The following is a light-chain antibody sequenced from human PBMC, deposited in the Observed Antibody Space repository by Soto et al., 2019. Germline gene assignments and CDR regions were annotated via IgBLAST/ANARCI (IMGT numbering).Light chain of an antibody. CDR1: QDISNY. J-gene: IGKJ5*01. V-gene: IGKV1-33*01. CDR2: DAS. CDR3: QQYSHLIT. Sequence: DIQMTQSPSSLSASVGDRVTITCQASQDISNYLNWYQQKLGKAPKLLIYDASNLETGVPSRFSGSGSGTDFTFTISSLQPEDIAIYYCQQYSHLITFGQGTRLENK.